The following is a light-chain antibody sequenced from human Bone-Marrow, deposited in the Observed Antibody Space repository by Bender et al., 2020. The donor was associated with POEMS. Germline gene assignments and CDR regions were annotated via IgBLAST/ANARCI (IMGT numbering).Light chain of an antibody. CDR1: SSDVGTYNL. V-gene: IGLV2-23*01. CDR2: QGT. J-gene: IGLJ1*01. CDR3: CSYAGSNTYV. Sequence: QSALTQPASVSGSPGQSITISCTGSSSDVGTYNLVSWYQQHPGKGPKCIIYQGTKRPSGVSNRFSGSKSGNSASLTISGLQAEDEADYYCCSYAGSNTYVFGTGTKVTVV.